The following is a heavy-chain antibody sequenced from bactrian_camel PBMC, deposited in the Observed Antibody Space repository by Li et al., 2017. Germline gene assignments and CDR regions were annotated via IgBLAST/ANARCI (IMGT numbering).Heavy chain of an antibody. CDR2: FDTGPYTTRGAT. V-gene: IGHV3S1*01. CDR1: RGTASSYC. Sequence: HVQLVESGGGSVQTGGSLRLSCVGSRGTASSYCMAWFREAPGKEREGLAAFDTGPYTTRGATAFAASVKGRFTISQDNAENTIHLQMTSLKPDDTAMYYCA.